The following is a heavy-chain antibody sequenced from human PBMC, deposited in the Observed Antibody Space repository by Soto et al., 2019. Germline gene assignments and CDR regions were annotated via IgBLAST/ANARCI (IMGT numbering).Heavy chain of an antibody. CDR1: GFTFRSYE. CDR2: ISISGSTR. J-gene: IGHJ4*02. D-gene: IGHD3-22*01. Sequence: PGGSLRLSCAGTGFTFRSYEINWVRQAPGKGLEWLSYISISGSTRNYADSLKGRFTISRDNARNSLYLQMNSLRAEDTAVYYCAVTTYYDNSGPYYFDYWGQGILVTVSS. CDR3: AVTTYYDNSGPYYFDY. V-gene: IGHV3-48*03.